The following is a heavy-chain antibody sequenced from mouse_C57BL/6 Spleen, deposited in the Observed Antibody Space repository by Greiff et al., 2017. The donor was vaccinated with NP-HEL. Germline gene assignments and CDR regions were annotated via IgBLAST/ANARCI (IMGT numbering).Heavy chain of an antibody. CDR2: IYPSDSET. V-gene: IGHV1-61*01. CDR3: ARRAYYGSKRSYFDY. Sequence: QVQLKQPGAELVRPGSSVKLSCKASGYTFTSYWMDWVKQRPGQGLEWIGNIYPSDSETHYNQKFKDKATLTVDKSSSTAYMQLSSLTSEDSAVYYCARRAYYGSKRSYFDYWGQGTTLTVSS. CDR1: GYTFTSYW. D-gene: IGHD1-1*01. J-gene: IGHJ2*01.